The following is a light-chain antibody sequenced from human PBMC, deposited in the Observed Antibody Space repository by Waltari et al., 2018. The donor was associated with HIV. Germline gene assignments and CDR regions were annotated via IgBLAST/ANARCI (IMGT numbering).Light chain of an antibody. CDR1: QSLLHSNGYKY. V-gene: IGKV2-28*01. Sequence: DIVMTQSPLSLPVTPGEPASISCRSSQSLLHSNGYKYLDWYLQKPGQSPQLLIYLGSNRPSWVPDRFSGSGAGTDFTVKISRVEAEDVGVYYCMQALQTPKTFGQGTKVEIK. CDR2: LGS. J-gene: IGKJ1*01. CDR3: MQALQTPKT.